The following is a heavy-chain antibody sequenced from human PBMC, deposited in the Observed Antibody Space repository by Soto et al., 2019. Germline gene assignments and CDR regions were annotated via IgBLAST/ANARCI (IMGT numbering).Heavy chain of an antibody. D-gene: IGHD3-22*01. Sequence: GESLKISCKGSGYSFTSYWIGWVRQMPGKGLEWMGIIYPGDSDTRYSPSFQGQVTISADKSISAAYLQWSSLKASDTAMYYCARLRYYDSSGYSGWFDPWGQGTLVTVSS. CDR2: IYPGDSDT. CDR3: ARLRYYDSSGYSGWFDP. CDR1: GYSFTSYW. V-gene: IGHV5-51*01. J-gene: IGHJ5*02.